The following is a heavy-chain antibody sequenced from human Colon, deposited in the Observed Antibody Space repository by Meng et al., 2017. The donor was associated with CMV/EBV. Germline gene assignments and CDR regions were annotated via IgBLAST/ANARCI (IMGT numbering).Heavy chain of an antibody. CDR2: IYSNGRI. J-gene: IGHJ1*01. Sequence: QVQLQESGPGLVKPSETLSLTCTVSGGSISGHYWTWIRRPAGEGLQWLGRIYSNGRIDEYYSLRSRVTISVDTSKNQLSLRLTSVTAADTAVYYCGRAGARGVPIDVWGRGTLVTVSS. CDR3: GRAGARGVPIDV. D-gene: IGHD3-10*01. CDR1: GGSISGHY. V-gene: IGHV4-4*07.